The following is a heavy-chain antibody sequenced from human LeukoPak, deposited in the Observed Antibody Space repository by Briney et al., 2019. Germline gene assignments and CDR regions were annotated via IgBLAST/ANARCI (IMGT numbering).Heavy chain of an antibody. D-gene: IGHD3-22*01. J-gene: IGHJ4*02. V-gene: IGHV4-59*02. CDR1: GGSVSIYY. Sequence: TLSLTFTFSGGSVSIYYWSWIRQPPGQGREGIGYIYYSGSTNYNPSLKSRVTLSVGPSKNQFSLKLSSVTAADTAVYYCARWLGVITYYYFDYWGQGTLVTVSS. CDR2: IYYSGST. CDR3: ARWLGVITYYYFDY.